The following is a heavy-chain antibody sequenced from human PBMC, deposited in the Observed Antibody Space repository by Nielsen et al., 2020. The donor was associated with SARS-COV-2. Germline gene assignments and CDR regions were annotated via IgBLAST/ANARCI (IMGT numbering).Heavy chain of an antibody. CDR1: GGSISSYY. CDR3: AKGEDGDDAFDI. J-gene: IGHJ3*02. V-gene: IGHV4-59*12. D-gene: IGHD4-17*01. CDR2: IYYSGST. Sequence: SETLSLTCTVSGGSISSYYWSWIRQPPGKGLAWIGYIYYSGSTNYNPSLKSRVTISVDTSKNQFSLKLSSVTAADTAVYYCAKGEDGDDAFDIWGQGTMVTVSS.